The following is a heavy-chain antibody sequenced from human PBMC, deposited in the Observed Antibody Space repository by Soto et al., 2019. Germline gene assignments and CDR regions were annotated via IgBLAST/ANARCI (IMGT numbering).Heavy chain of an antibody. V-gene: IGHV1-18*01. CDR2: ISVHNGNT. CDR1: GYTFPTYV. CDR3: ARDRAAVGGDFYYYMDV. Sequence: ASVKVSCKASGYTFPTYVINWVRQAPGQGLEWMGRISVHNGNTDYAQKLQGRVTMTTDTSTSTAYMELRSLRSDDTAVYYCARDRAAVGGDFYYYMDVWGKGTTVTVSS. D-gene: IGHD2-15*01. J-gene: IGHJ6*03.